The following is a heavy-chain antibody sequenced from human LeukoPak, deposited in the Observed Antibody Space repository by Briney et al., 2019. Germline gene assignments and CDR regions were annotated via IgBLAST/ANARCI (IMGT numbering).Heavy chain of an antibody. CDR3: ATLGTLYDSSGYYGY. D-gene: IGHD3-22*01. Sequence: PGGSLRLSCAASGFPINSYTMNWVRQAPGKGLEWVSSISSSGIYIYYADSVKGRFTISRDNAKNSLYLQMNSLRAEDTAVYFCATLGTLYDSSGYYGYWGQGTLVPVSS. CDR1: GFPINSYT. J-gene: IGHJ4*02. V-gene: IGHV3-21*04. CDR2: ISSSGIYI.